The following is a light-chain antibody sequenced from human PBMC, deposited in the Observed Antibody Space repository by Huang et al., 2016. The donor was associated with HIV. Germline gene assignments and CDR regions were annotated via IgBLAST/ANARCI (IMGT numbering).Light chain of an antibody. CDR2: GAS. V-gene: IGKV3-15*01. J-gene: IGKJ1*01. Sequence: EIVMTQSPATLSVSPGEGATLSCRASQSISRDLAWYQQRPGQAPRLLIDGASTRATGIPARFSGSGSGTEFTLTISSLQSEDFGVYYCQHYNNWPPWTFGQGTKV. CDR3: QHYNNWPPWT. CDR1: QSISRD.